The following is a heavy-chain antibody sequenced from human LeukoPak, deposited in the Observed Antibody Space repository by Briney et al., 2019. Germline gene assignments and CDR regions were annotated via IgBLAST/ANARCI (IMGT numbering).Heavy chain of an antibody. V-gene: IGHV1-69*13. CDR1: GGTFSSYA. D-gene: IGHD3-9*01. CDR2: IIPIFGTA. CDR3: ARMRLLTGANWFDP. Sequence: SVKVSCKASGGTFSSYAISWVRQAPGQGLEWMGGIIPIFGTANYAQKFQGRVTITADESTSTAYMELSSLRSEDTAVYYCARMRLLTGANWFDPWGQGTLVTVSS. J-gene: IGHJ5*02.